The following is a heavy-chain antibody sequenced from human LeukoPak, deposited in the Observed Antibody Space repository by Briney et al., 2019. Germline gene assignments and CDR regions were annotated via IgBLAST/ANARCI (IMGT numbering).Heavy chain of an antibody. Sequence: GGSLRLSCAASGFTFSSYNMNWVRQAPGKGLEWVSSISSSSSFIHYADSVKGRFTISRDNAKNSLYLQMNSLRAEDTAVYYCARRGGSGYYDAFDIWGQGTMVTVSS. D-gene: IGHD3-22*01. CDR1: GFTFSSYN. CDR3: ARRGGSGYYDAFDI. CDR2: ISSSSSFI. V-gene: IGHV3-21*01. J-gene: IGHJ3*02.